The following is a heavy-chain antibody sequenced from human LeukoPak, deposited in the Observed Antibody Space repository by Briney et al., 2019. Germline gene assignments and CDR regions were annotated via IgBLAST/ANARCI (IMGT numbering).Heavy chain of an antibody. CDR2: ISGSGGST. J-gene: IGHJ4*02. V-gene: IGHV3-23*01. CDR3: AKFQGGTSGYYYGSIDY. CDR1: GLTFSIYA. Sequence: GGSLRLSCAASGLTFSIYAMSWVRQAPGKGLEWVSAISGSGGSTYYADSVKGRFTISRDNSKNTLSLQMNSLRAEDTAVYYCAKFQGGTSGYYYGSIDYWGQGTLVTVSS. D-gene: IGHD3-22*01.